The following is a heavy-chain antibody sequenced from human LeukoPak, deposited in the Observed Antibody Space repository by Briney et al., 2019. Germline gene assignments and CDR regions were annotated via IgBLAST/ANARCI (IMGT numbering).Heavy chain of an antibody. CDR1: GFIFNSYW. CDR2: IKQDGSEK. V-gene: IGHV3-7*01. J-gene: IGHJ4*02. D-gene: IGHD4-17*01. CDR3: ARVGARQILEY. Sequence: SGGSLRLSCAASGFIFNSYWMSWVRQAPGKGLEWVANIKQDGSEKYYLDSVKGRFTVSRDNAKDSLYLQMNSLRAEDTAVYYCARVGARQILEYWGQGTLVTVSS.